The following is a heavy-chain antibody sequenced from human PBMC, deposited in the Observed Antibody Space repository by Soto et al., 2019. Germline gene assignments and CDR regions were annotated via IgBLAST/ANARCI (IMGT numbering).Heavy chain of an antibody. CDR3: ARDLAVAGTNDY. Sequence: ASLKVSCKASGYTFTSYGISWVRQAPGQGLEWMGWISAYNGNTNYAQKLQGRVTMTTDTSTSTAYMELRSLRSDDTAVYYCARDLAVAGTNDYWGQGPLVTVSS. CDR1: GYTFTSYG. CDR2: ISAYNGNT. V-gene: IGHV1-18*04. J-gene: IGHJ4*02. D-gene: IGHD6-19*01.